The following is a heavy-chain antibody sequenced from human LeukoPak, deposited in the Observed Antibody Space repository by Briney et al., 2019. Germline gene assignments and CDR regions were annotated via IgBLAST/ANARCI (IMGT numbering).Heavy chain of an antibody. D-gene: IGHD3-22*01. J-gene: IGHJ4*02. CDR1: GYTFTSYG. Sequence: EASVKVSCKASGYTFTSYGISRVRQAPGQGLEWMGWISAYNGNTNYAQKLQGRVTMTTDTSTSTAYMELRSLRSDDTAVYYCARGMGDYNYYDSSGYLSFDYWGQGTLVTVSS. V-gene: IGHV1-18*01. CDR3: ARGMGDYNYYDSSGYLSFDY. CDR2: ISAYNGNT.